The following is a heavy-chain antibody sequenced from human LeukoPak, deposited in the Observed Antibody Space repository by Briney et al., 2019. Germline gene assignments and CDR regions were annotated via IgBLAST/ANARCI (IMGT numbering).Heavy chain of an antibody. CDR2: INPNSGGT. CDR1: GYTFTGYY. V-gene: IGHV1-2*02. J-gene: IGHJ4*02. CDR3: ARVPYDFWSGYSFDY. D-gene: IGHD3-3*01. Sequence: GASVKVSCKASGYTFTGYYMHWVRQAPGQGLEWMGRINPNSGGTNYAQKFQGRVTMTRDTSISTAYMELSRLRSDDTAVYYCARVPYDFWSGYSFDYWGQGTLVTVSS.